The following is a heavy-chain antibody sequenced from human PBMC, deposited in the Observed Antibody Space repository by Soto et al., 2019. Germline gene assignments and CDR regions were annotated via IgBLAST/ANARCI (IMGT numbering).Heavy chain of an antibody. J-gene: IGHJ4*02. D-gene: IGHD2-15*01. V-gene: IGHV4-4*01. CDR2: VYASGST. Sequence: QVQVQESGPGLVKPSGTLSLTCAVSGGSISSSNWWSWVRQSPGKGLEWIGEVYASGSTSYNPSLKSRVTRSVDKSKSQFSLKLSSVTAADTAVYCCAGEVVAAQDYWGQGTLVTVSS. CDR3: AGEVVAAQDY. CDR1: GGSISSSNW.